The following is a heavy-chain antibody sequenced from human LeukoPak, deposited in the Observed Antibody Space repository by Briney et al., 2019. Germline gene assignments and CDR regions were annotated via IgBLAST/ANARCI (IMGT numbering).Heavy chain of an antibody. CDR3: ARASTNGDYFDY. CDR2: ISSSSSYI. CDR1: GFTFSSYS. V-gene: IGHV3-21*01. Sequence: GGSLRLSCAASGFTFSSYSMNWVRQAPGKGLEWVSSISSSSSYIYYADSVKGRFTISRGNAKNSLYLQMNSLRAEDTAVYYCARASTNGDYFDYWGQGTLVTVSS. J-gene: IGHJ4*02. D-gene: IGHD2-8*01.